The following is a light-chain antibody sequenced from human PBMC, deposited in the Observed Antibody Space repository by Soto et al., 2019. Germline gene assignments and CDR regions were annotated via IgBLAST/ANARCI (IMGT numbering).Light chain of an antibody. CDR2: GAS. CDR3: QQYNNWPRTLT. CDR1: QSLSSY. Sequence: ESVWTHSPTTLSLPPGQIATLSCSASQSLSSYLAWYQQKPGQAPRLLIYGASTRATGIPARFSGSGSGTEFTLTISSLQSEDFAVYYCQQYNNWPRTLTVGGGTKADIK. J-gene: IGKJ4*01. V-gene: IGKV3-15*01.